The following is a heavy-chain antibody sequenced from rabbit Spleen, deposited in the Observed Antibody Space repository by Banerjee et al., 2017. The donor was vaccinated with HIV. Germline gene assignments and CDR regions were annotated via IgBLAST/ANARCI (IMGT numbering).Heavy chain of an antibody. D-gene: IGHD1-1*01. J-gene: IGHJ4*01. CDR2: INAATGKP. V-gene: IGHV1S45*01. CDR1: GFSFSNKAV. CDR3: ARDLTSVIGWNFNL. Sequence: QEQLVESGGGLVRPEGSLKLSCTASGFSFSNKAVMCWVRQAPGKGLEWIACINAATGKPVYATWASGRFTISRTSSTTVTLQMTSLTAADTATYFCARDLTSVIGWNFNLWGQGTLVTVS.